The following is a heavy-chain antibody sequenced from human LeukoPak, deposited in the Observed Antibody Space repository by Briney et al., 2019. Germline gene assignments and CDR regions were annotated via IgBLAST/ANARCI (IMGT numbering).Heavy chain of an antibody. V-gene: IGHV4-34*01. D-gene: IGHD6-6*01. CDR3: ARERWGAYSSSHRSPDFDY. J-gene: IGHJ4*02. CDR2: INHSGST. Sequence: SETLSLTCAVYGGSSSGYYWSWIRQPPGKGLEWIGEINHSGSTNYNPSLKSRVTISVDTSKNQFSLKLSSVTAADTAVYYCARERWGAYSSSHRSPDFDYWGQGTLVTVSS. CDR1: GGSSSGYY.